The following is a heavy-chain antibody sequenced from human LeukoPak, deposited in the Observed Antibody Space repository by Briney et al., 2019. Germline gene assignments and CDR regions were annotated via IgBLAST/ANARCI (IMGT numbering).Heavy chain of an antibody. CDR1: GFTFSSYA. Sequence: GGSLRLSCAASGFTFSSYAMTWVRQAPGKGLEWVSSISGSGDYTNYAGSVKGRFTISRDNSKNTLSLQMDSLRAEDTAIYYCAKDWGAATGTPPHDSWGQGTLVTVSS. D-gene: IGHD6-13*01. V-gene: IGHV3-23*01. CDR3: AKDWGAATGTPPHDS. J-gene: IGHJ5*01. CDR2: ISGSGDYT.